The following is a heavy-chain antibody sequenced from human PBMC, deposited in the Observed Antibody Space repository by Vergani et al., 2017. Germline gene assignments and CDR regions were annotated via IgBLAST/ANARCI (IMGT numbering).Heavy chain of an antibody. CDR3: AGGDELLLVYAFDI. V-gene: IGHV1-2*02. CDR1: GYTFTAYY. Sequence: QVQLVQSGAEVKKPGASVKVSCSASGYTFTAYYIHWVRQAPGQGLEWMGWINPNTGDAKFAQKFQGRVTMTRDTSIRRVYMELTGLTSDDTAVYYCAGGDELLLVYAFDIWGQGTMVTVSS. CDR2: INPNTGDA. D-gene: IGHD1-26*01. J-gene: IGHJ3*02.